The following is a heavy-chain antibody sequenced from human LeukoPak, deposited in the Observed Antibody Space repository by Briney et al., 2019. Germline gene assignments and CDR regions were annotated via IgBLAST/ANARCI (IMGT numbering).Heavy chain of an antibody. CDR3: AKDEFEGVIGTIQIDY. V-gene: IGHV3-53*01. J-gene: IGHJ4*02. CDR1: GFTVSSNY. CDR2: IYSGGST. Sequence: GGSLRLSCAASGFTVSSNYMSWVRQAPGKGLEWVSVIYSGGSTYYADSVKGRFTISRDNSKNTLYLQMNSLRAEDTAVYYCAKDEFEGVIGTIQIDYWGQGTLVTVSS. D-gene: IGHD3-16*01.